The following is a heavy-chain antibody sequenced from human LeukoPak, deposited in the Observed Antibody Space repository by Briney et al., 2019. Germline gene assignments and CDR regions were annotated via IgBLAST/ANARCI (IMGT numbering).Heavy chain of an antibody. CDR1: GFTFSIYG. J-gene: IGHJ6*03. Sequence: GGSLRLSCAVSGFTFSIYGMSWVRQAPGEGLEWVSSISGSGGSTYYADSVKGRFTISRDSSKNTVYLQMNGLRAEDTAVYYCAKGGNSGRTYYYYYMDVWGKGTTVTVSS. V-gene: IGHV3-23*01. D-gene: IGHD6-19*01. CDR3: AKGGNSGRTYYYYYMDV. CDR2: ISGSGGST.